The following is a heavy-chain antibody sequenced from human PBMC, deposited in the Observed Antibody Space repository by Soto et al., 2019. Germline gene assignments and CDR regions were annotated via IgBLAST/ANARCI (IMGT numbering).Heavy chain of an antibody. J-gene: IGHJ4*02. D-gene: IGHD7-27*01. Sequence: GGSLRLSCAASGFSFSISPMHWVRQAPGKGPEWVALISYDVTNKFYADSVKGRFTISRDNSKSTLYLQVDSLRPEDAAVYYCARDPKTSGGQHWAFNYFDSWGQGTLVTVSS. V-gene: IGHV3-30-3*01. CDR1: GFSFSISP. CDR3: ARDPKTSGGQHWAFNYFDS. CDR2: ISYDVTNK.